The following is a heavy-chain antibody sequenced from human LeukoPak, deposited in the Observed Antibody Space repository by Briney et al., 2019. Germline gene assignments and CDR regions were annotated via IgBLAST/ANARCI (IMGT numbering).Heavy chain of an antibody. V-gene: IGHV3-74*01. J-gene: IGHJ4*02. D-gene: IGHD6-13*01. CDR3: ARDRGIIAAAGTLD. CDR2: INNDGTAT. CDR1: GFTFSAYW. Sequence: PGGSLRLSCAASGFTFSAYWMHWVRQVPGKGLVWVSRINNDGTATFFADSVKGRFTISRDNAKNTLYLQMNSLRAEDTAVYYCARDRGIIAAAGTLDWGQGTLVTVSS.